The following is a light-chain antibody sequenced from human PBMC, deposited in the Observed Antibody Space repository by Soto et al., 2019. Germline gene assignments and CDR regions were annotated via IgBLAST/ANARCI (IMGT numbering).Light chain of an antibody. CDR3: QQYYNWWT. CDR1: QSVGSN. Sequence: EIVITQSPATLSVSPGERTTLPRRASQSVGSNLAWYQQKPGQAPRLLIYGASTRVTGIPARFSGSGSGTEFTLTISSLQSEDFAVYHCQQYYNWWTFGQGTKVDIK. J-gene: IGKJ1*01. CDR2: GAS. V-gene: IGKV3-15*01.